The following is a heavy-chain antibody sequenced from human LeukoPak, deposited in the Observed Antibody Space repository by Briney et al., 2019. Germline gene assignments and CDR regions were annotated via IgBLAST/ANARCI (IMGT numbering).Heavy chain of an antibody. D-gene: IGHD3-10*01. V-gene: IGHV5-10-1*01. CDR2: INPIDSYT. CDR3: ARRGSGSYLDFDY. Sequence: GDSLKTSCQGPGYRFTNYWITWVRQMPGKGLEWRGRINPIDSYTKYSPSFQGHVTILVDKSINTAYLQWSSLKASDTAIYYCARRGSGSYLDFDYWGQGTVVTVSS. J-gene: IGHJ4*02. CDR1: GYRFTNYW.